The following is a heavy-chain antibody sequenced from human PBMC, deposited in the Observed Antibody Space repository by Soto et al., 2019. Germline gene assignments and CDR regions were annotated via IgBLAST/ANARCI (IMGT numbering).Heavy chain of an antibody. V-gene: IGHV4-39*02. CDR1: GGSISSSSYY. D-gene: IGHD2-15*01. CDR2: IYYSGST. J-gene: IGHJ4*02. CDR3: ARDRYCSGGSCYSEDY. Sequence: QLQLQESGPGLVKPSETLSLTCTVSGGSISSSSYYWGWIRQPPGKGLEWIGSIYYSGSTYYNPSSKGRVTMSGATSKNQFSLKLSSVTAADTAVYYCARDRYCSGGSCYSEDYWGQGTLVTVSS.